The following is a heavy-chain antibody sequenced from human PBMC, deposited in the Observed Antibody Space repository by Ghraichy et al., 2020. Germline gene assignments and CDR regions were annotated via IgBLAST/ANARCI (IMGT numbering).Heavy chain of an antibody. Sequence: ASVKVSCKASGYTFTGYYMHWVRQAPGQGLEWMGWINPNSGGTNYAQKFQGRVTMTRDTSISTAYMELSRLRSDDTAVYYYARDPDYYDSSGAFDIWGQGTMVTVSS. CDR1: GYTFTGYY. CDR3: ARDPDYYDSSGAFDI. J-gene: IGHJ3*02. CDR2: INPNSGGT. D-gene: IGHD3-22*01. V-gene: IGHV1-2*02.